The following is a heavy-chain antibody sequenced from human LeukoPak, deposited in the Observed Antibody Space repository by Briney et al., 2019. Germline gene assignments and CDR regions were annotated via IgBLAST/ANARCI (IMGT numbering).Heavy chain of an antibody. Sequence: SETLSLTCAVYGGSFSGYYWSWIRQPPGKGLEWIGEINHSGSTNYNPSLKSRVTISVDTSKNQFSLKLSSVTAADTAVYYCARELSPVDPWGQGTLVTVSS. D-gene: IGHD1-7*01. J-gene: IGHJ5*02. CDR2: INHSGST. V-gene: IGHV4-34*01. CDR3: ARELSPVDP. CDR1: GGSFSGYY.